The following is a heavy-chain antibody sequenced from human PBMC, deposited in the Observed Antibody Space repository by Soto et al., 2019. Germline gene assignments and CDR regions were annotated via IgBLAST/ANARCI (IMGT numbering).Heavy chain of an antibody. CDR2: IIPIFGTA. J-gene: IGHJ4*02. D-gene: IGHD3-22*01. V-gene: IGHV1-69*13. Sequence: SVKVSCKACGGTFSSYAISWVGQAPGQGREWMGGIIPIFGTANYAQKFQGRVTITADESTSTAYMELSSLRSEDTAVYYCERVDRSDEAFDYWGQGTLVTVS. CDR1: GGTFSSYA. CDR3: ERVDRSDEAFDY.